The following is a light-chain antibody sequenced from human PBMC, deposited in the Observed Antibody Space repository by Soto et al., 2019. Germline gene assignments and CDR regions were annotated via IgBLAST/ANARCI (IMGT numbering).Light chain of an antibody. CDR3: QQYDISPWT. V-gene: IGKV3-20*01. J-gene: IGKJ1*01. CDR2: DSS. CDR1: QSVSSNF. Sequence: EIVLRQSPGTVSLSPRERATLSCRASQSVSSNFLAWYQHKPGQAPRLRIYDSSSRATGIPDRFSGSGSGTDFTLSIIRLEPEDFAVYYCQQYDISPWTFGQGTKVDI.